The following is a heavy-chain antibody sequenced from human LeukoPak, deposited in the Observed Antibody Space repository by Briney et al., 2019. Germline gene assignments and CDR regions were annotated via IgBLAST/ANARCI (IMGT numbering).Heavy chain of an antibody. CDR1: GFTFRNYA. D-gene: IGHD2-2*01. J-gene: IGHJ4*02. CDR3: ARQVGPDY. V-gene: IGHV3-23*01. CDR2: ISGSGANT. Sequence: PGGSLRLSCAACGFTFRNYAMAWVRQAPGKGLEWVSAISGSGANTYFADSVKGRFTISRDNSKNTLYLQMNSLRGEDTAVYFCARQVGPDYCSQGTLVTVSS.